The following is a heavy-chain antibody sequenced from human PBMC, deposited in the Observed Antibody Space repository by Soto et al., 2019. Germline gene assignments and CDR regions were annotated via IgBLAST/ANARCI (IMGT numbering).Heavy chain of an antibody. D-gene: IGHD3-16*01. J-gene: IGHJ3*01. V-gene: IGHV3-74*01. CDR2: VHSDGTTT. CDR3: ARGDRGGFDL. CDR1: GFTFDYYW. Sequence: EVQLVESGGGLVQPGESLRLSCAASGFTFDYYWMHWVRQAPGKGLVWVSRVHSDGTTTTYADSVKGRFTISRDNARNTVALQMGRLRAGGTAKYYCARGDRGGFDLWGHGTVVPGSS.